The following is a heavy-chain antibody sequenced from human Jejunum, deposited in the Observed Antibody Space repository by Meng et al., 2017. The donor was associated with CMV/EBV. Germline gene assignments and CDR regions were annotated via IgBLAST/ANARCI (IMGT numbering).Heavy chain of an antibody. J-gene: IGHJ6*01. Sequence: YAVSWVRQAPGKGLEWLSVIYSGGSVTYYADSVKGRFTISRDNSKDTVYLQMNSLRAEDTAVYYCAKVVRFPRGGSYTYYYGMDVWGQGTAVTVSS. CDR3: AKVVRFPRGGSYTYYYGMDV. CDR1: YA. CDR2: IYSGGSVT. D-gene: IGHD3-10*01. V-gene: IGHV3-23*03.